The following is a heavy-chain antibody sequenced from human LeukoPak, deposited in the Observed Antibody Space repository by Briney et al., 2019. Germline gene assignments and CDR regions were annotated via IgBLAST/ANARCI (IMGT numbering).Heavy chain of an antibody. D-gene: IGHD3-10*01. V-gene: IGHV3-53*01. Sequence: ETLSLTCTVSGGSISSSSYYWGWVRQAPGKGLEWVSVVYSGGNTYYADSVKGRFTISRDNSENTLYLQMNSLRVEDTAVYYCAKKGYAGSGTYSYYFDYWGQGTLVTVSS. CDR1: GGSISSSSYY. J-gene: IGHJ4*02. CDR3: AKKGYAGSGTYSYYFDY. CDR2: VYSGGNT.